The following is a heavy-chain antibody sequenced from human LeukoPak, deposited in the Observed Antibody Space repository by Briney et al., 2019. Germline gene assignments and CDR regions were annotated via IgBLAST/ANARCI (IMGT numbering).Heavy chain of an antibody. J-gene: IGHJ3*02. CDR1: GGSISRYY. D-gene: IGHD7-27*01. V-gene: IGHV4-59*01. Sequence: SETLSLTCTVSGGSISRYYWSWIRQPPGKGLEWIGYIYYTGSTNYNPSLKSRVTISVDTSKNQFSLKLSSVTAADTAVYYCARDALTGDEAFDIWGQGTMVTVSS. CDR3: ARDALTGDEAFDI. CDR2: IYYTGST.